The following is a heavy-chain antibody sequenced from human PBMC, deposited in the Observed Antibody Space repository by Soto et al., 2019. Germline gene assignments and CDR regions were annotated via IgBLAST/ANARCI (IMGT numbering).Heavy chain of an antibody. V-gene: IGHV4-39*01. J-gene: IGHJ4*02. D-gene: IGHD2-15*01. CDR1: GGSISRSEHF. CDR3: ARRDCGGGSCYQYYFDY. CDR2: IYYSGRA. Sequence: PSETLSLTCDVSGGSISRSEHFWGWIRQPPGKGLEWIGGIYYSGRAFYNPSLKSRATVSVDTSQSQFSLKLRSLTAADAAVYYCARRDCGGGSCYQYYFDYWGQGTQVTVSS.